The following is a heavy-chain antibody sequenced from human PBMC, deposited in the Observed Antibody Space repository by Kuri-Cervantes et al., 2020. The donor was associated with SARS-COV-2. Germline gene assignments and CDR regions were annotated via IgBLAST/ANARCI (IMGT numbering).Heavy chain of an antibody. V-gene: IGHV4-34*01. Sequence: SKPLSPTCAVYGGSFSGYYWSWIRQPPGKGLEWIGEINHSGSTNYNPSLKSRVTISVDTSKNQFSLKLSSVTAADTAIYYCARHYAFDRFHKWGQGTQVTVSS. D-gene: IGHD3-9*01. CDR3: ARHYAFDRFHK. CDR1: GGSFSGYY. J-gene: IGHJ4*02. CDR2: INHSGST.